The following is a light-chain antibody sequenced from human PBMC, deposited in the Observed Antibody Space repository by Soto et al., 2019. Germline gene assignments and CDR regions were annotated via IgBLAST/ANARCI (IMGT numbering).Light chain of an antibody. CDR1: QSVSKY. J-gene: IGKJ4*01. Sequence: EIVLTQSPATLSLSPGERATLSCRASQSVSKYLAWYQQKPGQAPRLLIHDASNRAPGIPAIFSGSGSGTAFTLTISSLEPEDFGVYYCQQRSNWPQITFGGGTKVEIK. V-gene: IGKV3-11*01. CDR2: DAS. CDR3: QQRSNWPQIT.